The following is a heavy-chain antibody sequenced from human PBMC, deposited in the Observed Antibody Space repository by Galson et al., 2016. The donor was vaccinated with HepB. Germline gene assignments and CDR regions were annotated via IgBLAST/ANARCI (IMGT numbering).Heavy chain of an antibody. CDR2: INHSGRT. D-gene: IGHD3-9*01. V-gene: IGHV4-34*01. J-gene: IGHJ6*02. Sequence: SETLSLTCAVYGGSFSGYYWGWIRQPPGKGLEWIGEINHSGRTNYHPSLKSRVTMSVDTSKSQFSLKVTSVTAADTAVYFCARVNPQIRYRASEHYYGMDVWGQGTTVTVSS. CDR1: GGSFSGYY. CDR3: ARVNPQIRYRASEHYYGMDV.